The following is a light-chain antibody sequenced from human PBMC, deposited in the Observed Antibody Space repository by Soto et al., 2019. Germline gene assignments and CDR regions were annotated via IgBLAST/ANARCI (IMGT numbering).Light chain of an antibody. Sequence: IVLTQSPATLSVSPGERFTLCGASSQSVSTNLAWYQQKPGQAPRLLIYGASTRATGIPARFSGSGSGTEFTLTISSLQSEDFAVYYCHQYNNWPPWTFGPGTKVDIK. CDR3: HQYNNWPPWT. V-gene: IGKV3-15*01. J-gene: IGKJ1*01. CDR2: GAS. CDR1: QSVSTN.